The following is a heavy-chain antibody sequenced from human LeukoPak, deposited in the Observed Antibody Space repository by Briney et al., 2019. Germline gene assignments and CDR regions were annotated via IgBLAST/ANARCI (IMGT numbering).Heavy chain of an antibody. CDR3: ARDGGYCSSTSCYPYFDY. CDR1: GFTFTTYC. V-gene: IGHV3-7*01. CDR2: IKQDGSEK. J-gene: IGHJ4*02. D-gene: IGHD2-2*01. Sequence: GGSLRLSCAASGFTFTTYCMSWVRQAPGKGLEWVASIKQDGSEKYYVDSVKGRFTISRDSAKNSLYLHMNGLRAEDTAVYYCARDGGYCSSTSCYPYFDYWGQGTLVTVSS.